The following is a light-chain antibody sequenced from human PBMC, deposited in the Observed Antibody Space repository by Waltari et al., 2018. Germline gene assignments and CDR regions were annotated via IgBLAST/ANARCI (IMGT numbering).Light chain of an antibody. CDR3: SSYAGSNNLGV. V-gene: IGLV2-8*01. J-gene: IGLJ3*02. Sequence: QSALTQPPSASGSPGQSVTISCTGTSSDVGGYNSVPWYPQHPGKAPKLMIYEVSKRPSGVPDRFSGSKSGNTASLTVSGLQAEDEADYYCSSYAGSNNLGVFGGGTKLTVL. CDR2: EVS. CDR1: SSDVGGYNS.